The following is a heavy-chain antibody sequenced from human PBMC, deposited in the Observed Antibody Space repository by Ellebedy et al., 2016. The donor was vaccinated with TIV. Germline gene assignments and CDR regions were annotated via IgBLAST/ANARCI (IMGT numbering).Heavy chain of an antibody. CDR3: ARWVAVAATYCDY. D-gene: IGHD6-19*01. V-gene: IGHV4-34*01. J-gene: IGHJ4*02. CDR1: GGSFSGYC. CDR2: INHSGST. Sequence: MPSETLSLTCAVYGGSFSGYCWSWIRQPPGKGLEWIGEINHSGSTNYNPSLKSRVTISVDTSKNQFSLKLSTVTAADTAVYYCARWVAVAATYCDYWGQGTLVTVSS.